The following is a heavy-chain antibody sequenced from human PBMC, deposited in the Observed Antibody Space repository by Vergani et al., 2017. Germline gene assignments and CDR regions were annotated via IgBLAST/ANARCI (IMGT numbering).Heavy chain of an antibody. CDR1: GFTFSSYW. D-gene: IGHD3-22*01. CDR3: ASFGYDRNAFDI. CDR2: IKQDGSEK. V-gene: IGHV3-7*01. Sequence: EVQLVESGGGFFQPGGSLRLSCAASGFTFSSYWMRWVRQAPGKGLEWVANIKQDGSEKYYVDSVKGRFTISRDNAKNSLYLQMNCLRAEDTAVYYCASFGYDRNAFDIWGQGTMVTVSS. J-gene: IGHJ3*02.